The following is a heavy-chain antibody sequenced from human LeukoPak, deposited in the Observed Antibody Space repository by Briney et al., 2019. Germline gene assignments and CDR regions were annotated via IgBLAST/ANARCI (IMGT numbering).Heavy chain of an antibody. V-gene: IGHV1-24*01. Sequence: ASVKVSCKVSGYTLTELSMHWVRQAPGKGLEWMAGFDPEDGETIYAQKFQGRVTMTEDTSTDTAYMELSSLRSEDTAVYYCATGPTTRYYYGSGSYPYPPFDYWGQGTLVTVSP. D-gene: IGHD3-10*01. CDR2: FDPEDGET. CDR1: GYTLTELS. J-gene: IGHJ4*02. CDR3: ATGPTTRYYYGSGSYPYPPFDY.